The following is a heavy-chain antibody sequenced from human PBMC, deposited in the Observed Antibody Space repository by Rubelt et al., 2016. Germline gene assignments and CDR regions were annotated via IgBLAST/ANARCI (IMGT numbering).Heavy chain of an antibody. CDR3: TRSMATAQ. Sequence: EVQLVESGGGLVQPGGSLRLSCAASQFTFSPSWMSWVRQAPGKGLEWVANIKQAGSEKHYVDSVKGRFTISRDNAKNSLYLQRNRLRAEDTAVYYCTRSMATAQWGQGTLVTVSS. D-gene: IGHD5-24*01. V-gene: IGHV3-7*01. CDR2: IKQAGSEK. CDR1: QFTFSPSW. J-gene: IGHJ4*02.